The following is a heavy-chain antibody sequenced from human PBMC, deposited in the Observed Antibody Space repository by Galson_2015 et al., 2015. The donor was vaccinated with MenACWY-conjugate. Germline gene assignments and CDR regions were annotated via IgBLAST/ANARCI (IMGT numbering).Heavy chain of an antibody. V-gene: IGHV3-23*01. CDR2: ISASGASA. Sequence: SLRLSCAASGFTFSSYAMSWVRQAPGKGLKWVSAISASGASAYYADSVKGRFTISRDNSKNTLYLQMNSLRAEDTAVYYCAKGNYDILTGYYNYYYYYGMDVWGQGTTVTVSS. D-gene: IGHD3-9*01. J-gene: IGHJ6*02. CDR3: AKGNYDILTGYYNYYYYYGMDV. CDR1: GFTFSSYA.